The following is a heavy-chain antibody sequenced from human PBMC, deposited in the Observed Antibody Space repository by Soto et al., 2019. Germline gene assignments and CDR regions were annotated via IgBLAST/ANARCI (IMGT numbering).Heavy chain of an antibody. D-gene: IGHD3-3*01. CDR2: ISSSSSYI. Sequence: GGSLSLSCAASGFTCSSYSMNWVRQAQGKGLEWVSSISSSSSYIYYADSVKGRFTISRDNAKNSLYLQMNSLRAEDTAVYYCARDLYDFWSGYHPRGAFDIWGQGTMVTVSS. CDR1: GFTCSSYS. J-gene: IGHJ3*02. CDR3: ARDLYDFWSGYHPRGAFDI. V-gene: IGHV3-21*01.